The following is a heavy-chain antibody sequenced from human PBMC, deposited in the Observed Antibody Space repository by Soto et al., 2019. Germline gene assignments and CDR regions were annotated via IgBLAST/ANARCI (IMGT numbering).Heavy chain of an antibody. CDR2: FYSTESS. CDR3: ARDGDKAGAL. Sequence: QVQLQASGPGLVKPSETLSLTCTVSGASFTCCSWSWIWQPAGKGLEWIGRFYSTESSISNPNLTSRVTISVVTSKHELSLQLASVTAADTAVYYCARDGDKAGALWGQGTLVTVSS. V-gene: IGHV4-4*07. D-gene: IGHD3-3*01. J-gene: IGHJ4*02. CDR1: GASFTCCS.